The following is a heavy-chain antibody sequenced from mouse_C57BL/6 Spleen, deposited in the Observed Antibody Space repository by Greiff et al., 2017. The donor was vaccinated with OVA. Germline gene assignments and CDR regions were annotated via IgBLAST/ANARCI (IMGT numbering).Heavy chain of an antibody. CDR1: GFNIKDYY. CDR3: TPDLAWFAY. CDR2: IDPEDGDT. J-gene: IGHJ3*01. V-gene: IGHV14-1*01. Sequence: VQLQQPGAELVRPGASVKLSCTASGFNIKDYYMHWVKQRPEQGLEWIGRIDPEDGDTEYAPKFQGKATMTADTSSNTAYLQLSSLTSEDTAVYYCTPDLAWFAYWGQGTLVTVSA.